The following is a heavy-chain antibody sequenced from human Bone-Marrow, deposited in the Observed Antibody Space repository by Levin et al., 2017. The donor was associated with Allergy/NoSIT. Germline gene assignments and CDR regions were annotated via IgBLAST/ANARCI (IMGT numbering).Heavy chain of an antibody. D-gene: IGHD1-26*01. CDR2: IYYSGNT. V-gene: IGHV4-39*01. CDR1: GGSMNTNNYY. Sequence: PSETLSLTCIVSGGSMNTNNYYWAWLRRPPGKELEWIGSIYYSGNTYYNPSLRSRLSMSVDTTKNQFSLRLSSVTATDTAVYYCARLSSNYWHFDNWGQGTLVTVSS. J-gene: IGHJ4*02. CDR3: ARLSSNYWHFDN.